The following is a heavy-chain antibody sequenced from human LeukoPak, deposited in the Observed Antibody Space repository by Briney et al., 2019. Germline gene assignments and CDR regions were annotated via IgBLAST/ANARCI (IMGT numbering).Heavy chain of an antibody. D-gene: IGHD2-15*01. Sequence: GESLKISCKASGYSFTTYWIGWVRQMPGKGLEWMGVIYPGDSDTRYSPSFQGQVTISADKSISTAYLQWSTLTASDTAIYYCATYSHQLTRIDSWGQGTLLTVFS. V-gene: IGHV5-51*01. CDR2: IYPGDSDT. J-gene: IGHJ4*02. CDR1: GYSFTTYW. CDR3: ATYSHQLTRIDS.